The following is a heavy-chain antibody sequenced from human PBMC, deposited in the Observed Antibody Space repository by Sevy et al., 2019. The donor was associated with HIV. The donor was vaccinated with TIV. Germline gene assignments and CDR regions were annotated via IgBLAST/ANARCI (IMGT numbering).Heavy chain of an antibody. CDR3: ARDCSSASCLWGMDV. V-gene: IGHV3-7*03. J-gene: IGHJ6*02. D-gene: IGHD2-2*01. CDR1: GFTFSSYW. CDR2: IKRDGSEK. Sequence: GGSLSLSCAASGFTFSSYWMSWVRQAPGKGLEWVANIKRDGSEKYYVDSVKGRFTISRDNAKNSLYLQMNSLRAEDTAVYYCARDCSSASCLWGMDVWGQGTTVTVSS.